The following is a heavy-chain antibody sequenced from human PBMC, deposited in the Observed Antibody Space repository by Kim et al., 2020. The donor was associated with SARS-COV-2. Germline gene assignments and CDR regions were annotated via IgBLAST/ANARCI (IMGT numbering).Heavy chain of an antibody. CDR2: IYHSGST. CDR3: ATGPSIATRPFFFDY. D-gene: IGHD6-6*01. CDR1: GASISDTNW. Sequence: SETLSLTCAVSGASISDTNWWSWVRQPPGKGLEWIGDIYHSGSTNYNPSLESRVTISLDTSKNHFSLSLNSLTAAYTAMYYCATGPSIATRPFFFDYWGQGALVTVSS. V-gene: IGHV4-4*02. J-gene: IGHJ4*02.